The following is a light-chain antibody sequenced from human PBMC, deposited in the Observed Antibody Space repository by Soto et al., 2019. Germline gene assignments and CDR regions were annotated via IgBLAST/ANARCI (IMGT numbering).Light chain of an antibody. CDR2: DND. V-gene: IGLV1-51*01. CDR3: ATWDRSLSVGV. J-gene: IGLJ2*01. Sequence: QAVVTQPPSVSAAPGQKVTISCSGSSSNIGNNYVFWYQQLLGTAPKLLIYDNDKRPSGIPDRFSGSKSGTSATLGITGLQTGDEADYYCATWDRSLSVGVFGGGTKLTVL. CDR1: SSNIGNNY.